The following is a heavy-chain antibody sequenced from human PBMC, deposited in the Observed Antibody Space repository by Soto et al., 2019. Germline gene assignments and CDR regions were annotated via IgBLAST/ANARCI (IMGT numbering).Heavy chain of an antibody. CDR3: ARGHEATLPPDY. V-gene: IGHV4-59*01. CDR2: IYYSGST. Sequence: SETLSLTCPVSGGSISSYYWSWIRQPPGKGLEWVGYIYYSGSTNYNPSRKSRVTISVDTSKNQFSLKLSSVTAADTAVYYCARGHEATLPPDYWGQGTLVTVSS. J-gene: IGHJ4*02. D-gene: IGHD1-26*01. CDR1: GGSISSYY.